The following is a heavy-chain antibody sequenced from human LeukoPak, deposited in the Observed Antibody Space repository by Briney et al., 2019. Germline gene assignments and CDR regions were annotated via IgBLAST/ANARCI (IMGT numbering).Heavy chain of an antibody. CDR1: GGSFSGYY. CDR2: INHSGST. Sequence: PSETLSLTCAVYGGSFSGYYWSWIRQPPGKGLEWIGEINHSGSTNYNPSLKSRVTISVDTSKNQFSLKLSSVTAADTAVYYCASMLSRDAFDIWGQGTMVTVSS. J-gene: IGHJ3*02. V-gene: IGHV4-34*01. D-gene: IGHD3-16*02. CDR3: ASMLSRDAFDI.